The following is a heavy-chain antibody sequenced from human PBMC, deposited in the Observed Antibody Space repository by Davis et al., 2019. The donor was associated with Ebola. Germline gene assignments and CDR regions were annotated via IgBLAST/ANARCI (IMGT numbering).Heavy chain of an antibody. J-gene: IGHJ4*02. CDR3: ARGRSAAGTPDSDY. CDR1: GFTFSTYS. V-gene: IGHV3-21*01. Sequence: GESLKISCAASGFTFSTYSMSWVRQAPGKALEWVSSISSDSDYIYYADSLKGRFTISRDNAENSLYLQMNSLRVEDTAIYYCARGRSAAGTPDSDYWGQGTLVTVSS. D-gene: IGHD6-13*01. CDR2: ISSDSDYI.